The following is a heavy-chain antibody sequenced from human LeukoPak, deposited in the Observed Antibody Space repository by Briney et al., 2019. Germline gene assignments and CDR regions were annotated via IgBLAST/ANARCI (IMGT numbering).Heavy chain of an antibody. CDR3: AKDGSGYYYDSSGYYYLGYYFDY. CDR1: GFTFSSYG. Sequence: QPGGSLRLSCAASGFTFSSYGMHWVRQAPGKGLEWVAVISYDGSNKYYADSVKGRFTISRDNSKNTLYLQMNSLRAEDTAVYYCAKDGSGYYYDSSGYYYLGYYFDYWGQGTLVTVSS. V-gene: IGHV3-30*18. J-gene: IGHJ4*02. D-gene: IGHD3-22*01. CDR2: ISYDGSNK.